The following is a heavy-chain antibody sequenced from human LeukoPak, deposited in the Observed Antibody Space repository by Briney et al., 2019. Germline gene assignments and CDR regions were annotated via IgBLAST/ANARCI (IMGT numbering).Heavy chain of an antibody. CDR1: GFTFSNAW. Sequence: GGSLRLSCAASGFTFSNAWMSWVRQAPGKGLEWVGRIKSKTDGGTTDYAAPVKGRFTISGDDSKNTLYLQMNSLKTEDTAVYYCTTAALWFGELSGWGQGTLVTVSS. V-gene: IGHV3-15*01. D-gene: IGHD3-10*01. J-gene: IGHJ4*02. CDR3: TTAALWFGELSG. CDR2: IKSKTDGGTT.